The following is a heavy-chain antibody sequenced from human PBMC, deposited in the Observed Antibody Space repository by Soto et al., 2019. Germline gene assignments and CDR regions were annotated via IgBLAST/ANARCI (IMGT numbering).Heavy chain of an antibody. CDR1: GGSISSSSYY. D-gene: IGHD6-13*01. Sequence: HLQLQESGPGLVKPSETLSLTCTVSGGSISSSSYYWGWIRQPPGKVLEWIGSIYYSGSTYYNPSLKSRVTISVDTSKNQCSLKLSSVTAADTAVYYCARLSTDSSSWYLDYWGQGTLVTVSS. J-gene: IGHJ4*02. V-gene: IGHV4-39*01. CDR2: IYYSGST. CDR3: ARLSTDSSSWYLDY.